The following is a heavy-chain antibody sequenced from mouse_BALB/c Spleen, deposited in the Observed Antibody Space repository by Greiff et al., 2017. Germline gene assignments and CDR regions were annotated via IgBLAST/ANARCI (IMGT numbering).Heavy chain of an antibody. CDR2: IYPGDGDT. V-gene: IGHV1-87*01. CDR1: GYTFTSYW. CDR3: ARFGNYHFDY. D-gene: IGHD2-1*01. J-gene: IGHJ2*01. Sequence: VQLQQSGAELARPGASVKLSCKASGYTFTSYWMQWVKQRPGQGLEWIGAIYPGDGDTRYTQKFKGKATLTADKSSSTAYMQLSSLASEDSAVYYCARFGNYHFDYWGQGTTRTVSS.